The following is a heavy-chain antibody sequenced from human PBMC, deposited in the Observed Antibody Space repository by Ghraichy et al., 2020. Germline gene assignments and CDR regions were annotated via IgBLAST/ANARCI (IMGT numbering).Heavy chain of an antibody. CDR1: VFTFSSHA. J-gene: IGHJ2*01. Sequence: GGSLRLSCAASVFTFSSHAMTWVRQAPGMGLEWVSTISGSGGNTYFADSVKDRFTISRDNSRNTVYLQMNSLRAEDTAIYYCAKAYSTSSSGRYLDLWGRGTLVTVSS. CDR3: AKAYSTSSSGRYLDL. V-gene: IGHV3-23*01. D-gene: IGHD6-6*01. CDR2: ISGSGGNT.